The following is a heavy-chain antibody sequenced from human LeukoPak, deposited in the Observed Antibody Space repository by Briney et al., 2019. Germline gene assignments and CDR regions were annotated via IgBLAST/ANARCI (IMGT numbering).Heavy chain of an antibody. CDR1: GGSVSSSNYY. CDR3: ARGEGNDYVWGSFYYYLDV. J-gene: IGHJ6*03. CDR2: IYYSGST. V-gene: IGHV4-39*02. Sequence: SETLSLTCAVSGGSVSSSNYYWGWIRQPPMKGLEWIGSIYYSGSTEYNPSLKSRVTISLDTSQKQFSLKVSSVTAADTAVYYCARGEGNDYVWGSFYYYLDVWGNGTTVTVS. D-gene: IGHD3-16*01.